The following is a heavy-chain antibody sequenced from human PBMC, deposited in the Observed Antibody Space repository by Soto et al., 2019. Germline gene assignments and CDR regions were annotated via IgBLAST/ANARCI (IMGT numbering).Heavy chain of an antibody. CDR3: ARGDPVGPGYCTNGVCWPFDY. CDR1: GFTFSSYS. V-gene: IGHV3-21*01. J-gene: IGHJ4*02. Sequence: GGSLRLSCAASGFTFSSYSMNWVRQAPGKGLEWVSSISSSSSYIYYADSVKGRFTISRDNAKNSLYLQMNSLRAEDTAVYYCARGDPVGPGYCTNGVCWPFDYWGQGTLVTVSS. CDR2: ISSSSSYI. D-gene: IGHD2-8*01.